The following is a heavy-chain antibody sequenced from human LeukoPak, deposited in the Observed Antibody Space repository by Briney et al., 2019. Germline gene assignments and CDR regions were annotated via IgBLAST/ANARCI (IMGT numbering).Heavy chain of an antibody. CDR1: GGSISGYY. J-gene: IGHJ4*02. Sequence: PSETLSLTCTVSGGSISGYYWSWIRQSPGKGLEWIGHIYYSGSTTYNPSLKSRVTISVDTSKNQFSLKLNSVTAADTALYYCARIGFSWGYYFDYWGQGTLVTVSS. CDR3: ARIGFSWGYYFDY. D-gene: IGHD3-3*02. V-gene: IGHV4-59*01. CDR2: IYYSGST.